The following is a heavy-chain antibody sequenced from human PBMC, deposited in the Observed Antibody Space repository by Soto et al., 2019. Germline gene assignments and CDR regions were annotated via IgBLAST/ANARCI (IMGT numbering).Heavy chain of an antibody. J-gene: IGHJ4*02. CDR1: GGSINDAEYY. CDR3: ARKSRNAYFFDY. Sequence: QVQLQESGPGLVKPSQTLSLTCTVSGGSINDAEYYWTWIRQPPGKGLEWIGYIYYSGNTYYHPSLKSRVTISLDKSNNQFSLSLSSVTAADPAVYYCARKSRNAYFFDYWGQGALVTVSS. V-gene: IGHV4-30-4*01. CDR2: IYYSGNT. D-gene: IGHD2-2*01.